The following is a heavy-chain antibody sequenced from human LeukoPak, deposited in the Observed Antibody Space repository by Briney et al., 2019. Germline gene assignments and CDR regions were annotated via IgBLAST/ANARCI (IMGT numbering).Heavy chain of an antibody. Sequence: GGSLRLSCAASGFTFTSYSMNWVRQAPGKGLEWVSTISGGGGSTYYADSVKGRFTISRDNSKNTLYLQMNSLRAEDTAVYYCAKDQGSMIVVVMGFDYWGQGTLVTVSS. D-gene: IGHD3-22*01. V-gene: IGHV3-23*01. CDR3: AKDQGSMIVVVMGFDY. J-gene: IGHJ4*02. CDR2: ISGGGGST. CDR1: GFTFTSYS.